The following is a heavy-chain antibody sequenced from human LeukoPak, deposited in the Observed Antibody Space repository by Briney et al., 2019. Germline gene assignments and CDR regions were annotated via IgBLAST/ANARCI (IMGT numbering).Heavy chain of an antibody. CDR2: IYSGGST. CDR3: ASSFYYYYYYGMDV. Sequence: GGSLRLSCAASGFTVSSNYMRWVRQAPGKGLEWVSVIYSGGSTYYADSVKGRFTISRDNSKNTLYLQMNSLRAEDTAVYYCASSFYYYYYYGMDVWGQGTTVTVSS. CDR1: GFTVSSNY. J-gene: IGHJ6*02. V-gene: IGHV3-53*01.